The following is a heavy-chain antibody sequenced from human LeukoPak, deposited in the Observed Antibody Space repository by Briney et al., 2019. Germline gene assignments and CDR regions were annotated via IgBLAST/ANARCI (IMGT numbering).Heavy chain of an antibody. Sequence: GESLKISCKGSGYSFTSYWIGWVRQMPGKGLEWMGIIYPGDSDTRYSPSFQGQVTISADKSISTAYLQWSSLKASDTAMYYCARLVSGRGIVVVVAATPHNWFDPWGQGTLVTVSS. J-gene: IGHJ5*02. V-gene: IGHV5-51*01. D-gene: IGHD2-15*01. CDR2: IYPGDSDT. CDR3: ARLVSGRGIVVVVAATPHNWFDP. CDR1: GYSFTSYW.